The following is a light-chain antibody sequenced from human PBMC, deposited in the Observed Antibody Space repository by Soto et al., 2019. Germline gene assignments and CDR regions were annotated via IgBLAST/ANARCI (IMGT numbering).Light chain of an antibody. V-gene: IGKV1-5*01. J-gene: IGKJ4*02. CDR2: DVS. CDR1: QSISGW. CDR3: QQYNGYPLT. Sequence: DVQMTQSPSTLSASVGDRVTITCRASQSISGWLAWYQQKPGKAPKLLIYDVSSLESGVPSRFSGRRSGTEVTLAISSLQPDDFATYYGQQYNGYPLTFGGGTKVEFK.